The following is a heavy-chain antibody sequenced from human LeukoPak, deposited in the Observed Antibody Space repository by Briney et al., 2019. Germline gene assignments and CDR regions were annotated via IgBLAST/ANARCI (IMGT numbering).Heavy chain of an antibody. Sequence: ASVKVSCKASGYTFTGYYMHWVRQAPGQGLEWMGWINPNSGGTNYAQKFQGRVTMTRDTSISTAYMELSGLRSDDTAVYYCARLDSMVRGARPYWGQGTLVTVSS. CDR3: ARLDSMVRGARPY. CDR1: GYTFTGYY. D-gene: IGHD3-10*01. CDR2: INPNSGGT. J-gene: IGHJ4*02. V-gene: IGHV1-2*02.